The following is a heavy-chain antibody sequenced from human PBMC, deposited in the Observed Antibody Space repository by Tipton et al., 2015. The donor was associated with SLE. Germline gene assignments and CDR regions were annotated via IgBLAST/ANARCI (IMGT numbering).Heavy chain of an antibody. V-gene: IGHV4-61*08. D-gene: IGHD1-26*01. J-gene: IGHJ4*02. CDR3: AIRIVGATSFDY. CDR2: IYYSGST. Sequence: TLSLTCTVSGGSISSGGYYWSWIRQHPGKGLEWIGYIYYSGSTNYNPSLKSRVTISVDTSKNQFSLKLSSVTAADTAVYYCAIRIVGATSFDYWGQGTLVTVSS. CDR1: GGSISSGGYY.